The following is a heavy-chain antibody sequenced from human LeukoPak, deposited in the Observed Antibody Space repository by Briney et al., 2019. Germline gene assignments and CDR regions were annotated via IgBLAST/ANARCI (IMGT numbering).Heavy chain of an antibody. J-gene: IGHJ4*02. CDR1: GFTFSSYA. CDR3: AKDDGSGTTDY. V-gene: IGHV3-23*01. D-gene: IGHD3-10*01. CDR2: ISGSGGST. Sequence: GGSLRLSCAASGFTFSSYAMNWVRQAPGMGLEWVSAISGSGGSTYYADSVKGRFTISRDNSKNTLYLQMKSLRADDTAVYYCAKDDGSGTTDYWGQGTLVTVSS.